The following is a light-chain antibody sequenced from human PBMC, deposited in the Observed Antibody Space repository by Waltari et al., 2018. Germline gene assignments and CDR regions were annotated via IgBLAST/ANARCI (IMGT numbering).Light chain of an antibody. V-gene: IGKV1-9*01. Sequence: DIQMTQSPSSLSASVGDRVTITCRASQSISSYLNWYQQKPGKAPKLLIYFASNLLSGVPSRFGGSGSGTEFTLTISSLQPEEFATYFCQQLNTYPLTFGGGTKVEIK. CDR3: QQLNTYPLT. CDR2: FAS. J-gene: IGKJ4*01. CDR1: QSISSY.